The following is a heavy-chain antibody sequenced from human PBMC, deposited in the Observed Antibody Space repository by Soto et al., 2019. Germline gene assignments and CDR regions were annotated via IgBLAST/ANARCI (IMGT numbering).Heavy chain of an antibody. CDR2: IYHSGST. CDR1: GYSISSGYY. Sequence: SETLSLICAVSGYSISSGYYWGWIRQPPGKGLEWIGSIYHSGSTYYNPSLKSRVTISVDTSKNQFSLKLSSVTAADTAVYYCAREPLVVTAINYFDYWGQGTLVTVSS. V-gene: IGHV4-38-2*02. D-gene: IGHD2-21*02. CDR3: AREPLVVTAINYFDY. J-gene: IGHJ4*02.